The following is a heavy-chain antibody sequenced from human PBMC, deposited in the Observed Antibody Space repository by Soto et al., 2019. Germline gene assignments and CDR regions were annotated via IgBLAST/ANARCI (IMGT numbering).Heavy chain of an antibody. Sequence: SGPTLVNPTQTLTLTSTFSGFSLNTYGVGVGWIRQPPGKALEWLAFIYWNDDKRYSSSLNSRITITSDTSNNQVVLAVTDIDPLDTGTYHCVRRVGGRDDIDSWGQGTLVTVSS. J-gene: IGHJ1*01. D-gene: IGHD2-2*01. CDR2: IYWNDDK. CDR3: VRRVGGRDDIDS. CDR1: GFSLNTYGVG. V-gene: IGHV2-5*04.